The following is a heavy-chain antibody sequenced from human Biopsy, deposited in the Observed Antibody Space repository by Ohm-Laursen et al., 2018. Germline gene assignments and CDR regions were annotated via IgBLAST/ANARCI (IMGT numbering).Heavy chain of an antibody. CDR3: AKDRRTMRIWYFDL. Sequence: SLRLSCAASGFTFATYGMSWVRQAPGKGLEWVSGIGARGNSTYYAGPVRGRFTISRDNSKNTLYLQLNSLRVDDTAVYYCAKDRRTMRIWYFDLWGRGTLVTVSS. CDR1: GFTFATYG. D-gene: IGHD4/OR15-4a*01. J-gene: IGHJ2*01. CDR2: IGARGNST. V-gene: IGHV3-23*01.